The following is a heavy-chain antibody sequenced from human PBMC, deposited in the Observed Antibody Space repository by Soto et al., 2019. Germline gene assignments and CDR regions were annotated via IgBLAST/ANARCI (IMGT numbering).Heavy chain of an antibody. CDR1: GYNFMRYG. J-gene: IGHJ5*02. Sequence: QVQLVQSGAEVKKPGASVKVSCKASGYNFMRYGFTWVRQAPGQGLEWMGWINVDNGETKYPQKIQGRVTMTTDTSTSTVYMALRRLTSDDTAVYYCARWISGGYSDWFDPWGHGTLVTVSS. CDR2: INVDNGET. D-gene: IGHD1-26*01. CDR3: ARWISGGYSDWFDP. V-gene: IGHV1-18*04.